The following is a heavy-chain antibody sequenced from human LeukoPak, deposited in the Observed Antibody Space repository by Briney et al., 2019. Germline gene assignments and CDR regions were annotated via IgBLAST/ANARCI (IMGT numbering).Heavy chain of an antibody. V-gene: IGHV3-23*01. D-gene: IGHD6-19*01. CDR2: INDSGLNT. J-gene: IGHJ4*02. CDR1: GFTFTNYG. CDR3: TKGDGGWYPIDY. Sequence: PGGSLRLSCAASGFTFTNYGMSWVRQAPAKGLEWVSTINDSGLNTHYADSVKGRFTISRDDSKNTLHLQMNSLRADDTALYYCTKGDGGWYPIDYWGQGNVVIVSS.